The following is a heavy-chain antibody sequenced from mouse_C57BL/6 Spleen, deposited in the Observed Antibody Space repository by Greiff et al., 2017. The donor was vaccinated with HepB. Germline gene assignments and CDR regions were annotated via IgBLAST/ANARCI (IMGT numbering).Heavy chain of an antibody. CDR1: GYTFTSYW. Sequence: VQLQQPGAELVRPGSSVKLSCKASGYTFTSYWMDWVKQRPGQGLEWIGNIYPSDSETHYNQKFKDKATLTVDKSSSTAYMQLSSLTSEDSAVYYCAREGGYYDYFDYWGQVTTLTVSS. CDR2: IYPSDSET. V-gene: IGHV1-61*01. J-gene: IGHJ2*01. CDR3: AREGGYYDYFDY. D-gene: IGHD2-3*01.